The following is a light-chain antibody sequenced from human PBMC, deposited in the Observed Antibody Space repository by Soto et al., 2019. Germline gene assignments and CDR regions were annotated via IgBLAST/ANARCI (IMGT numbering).Light chain of an antibody. CDR2: GAS. CDR3: QQYNDWPLT. V-gene: IGKV3D-15*01. CDR1: QSVSSY. J-gene: IGKJ1*01. Sequence: EIVLTHSPATLSLSPCERATLSSRASQSVSSYLAWYQQKPGQAPRLLIFGASSRATGIPARFSGSGSGTEFTLTISSLQSEDFALYYCQQYNDWPLTFGQGTKVDIK.